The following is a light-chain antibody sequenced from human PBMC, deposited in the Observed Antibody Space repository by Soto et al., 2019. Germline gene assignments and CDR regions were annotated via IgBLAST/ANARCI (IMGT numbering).Light chain of an antibody. CDR3: QQYGSSPPYT. Sequence: EVVLTQSPGTLSLSPGERATLSCRASENVSNNYLAWYQQKPGQAPRLLIFGSSDRAAGIPDRSSGSGSGTDFTLTISRLEPEDFAVYYCQQYGSSPPYTFGQGTKLHIK. J-gene: IGKJ2*01. CDR2: GSS. V-gene: IGKV3-20*01. CDR1: ENVSNNY.